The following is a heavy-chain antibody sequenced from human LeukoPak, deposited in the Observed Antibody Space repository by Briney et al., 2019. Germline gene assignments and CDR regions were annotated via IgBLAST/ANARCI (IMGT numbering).Heavy chain of an antibody. D-gene: IGHD3-3*01. Sequence: PGGSLRLSCVASAFTFSDYGMVWVRQAPGKGLEWVTFIRYDGTNTFYADSVKGRFIISRDNSKNTMYLQMNRLRAGDTAVYYCARDRNTDFWSGYYTNYFDYWGQGTLVTVSS. CDR3: ARDRNTDFWSGYYTNYFDY. V-gene: IGHV3-30*02. CDR2: IRYDGTNT. J-gene: IGHJ4*02. CDR1: AFTFSDYG.